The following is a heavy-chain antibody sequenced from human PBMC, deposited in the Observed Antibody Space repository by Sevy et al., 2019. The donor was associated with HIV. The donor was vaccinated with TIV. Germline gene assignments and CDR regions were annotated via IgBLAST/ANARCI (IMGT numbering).Heavy chain of an antibody. D-gene: IGHD2-2*02. CDR3: ARGFWNVVVPAAINYFDY. CDR2: ISYDGSNK. J-gene: IGHJ4*02. V-gene: IGHV3-30-3*01. CDR1: GSTFSSYA. Sequence: GGSLRLSCAASGSTFSSYAMHWVRQAPGKGLEWVAVISYDGSNKYYADSVKGRFTISRDNSKNTLYLQMNSLRAEDTAVYYCARGFWNVVVPAAINYFDYWGQGTLVTVSS.